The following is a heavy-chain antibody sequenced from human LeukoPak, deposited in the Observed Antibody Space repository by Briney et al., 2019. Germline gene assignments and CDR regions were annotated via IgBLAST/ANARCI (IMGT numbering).Heavy chain of an antibody. CDR3: ARGRLRVLRQTNWFDP. V-gene: IGHV4-34*01. CDR2: INHSGST. Sequence: PSETLSLTCAVYGGSFSGYYWSWIRQPPGKGLEWIGEINHSGSTNYNPSLKSRVTISVDTSKNQFSLKLSSVTAADTAVYYCARGRLRVLRQTNWFDPWGQGTLVTVSS. D-gene: IGHD2/OR15-2a*01. J-gene: IGHJ5*02. CDR1: GGSFSGYY.